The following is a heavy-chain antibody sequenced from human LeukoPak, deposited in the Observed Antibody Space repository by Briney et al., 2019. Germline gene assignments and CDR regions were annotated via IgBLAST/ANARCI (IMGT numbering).Heavy chain of an antibody. V-gene: IGHV4-30-2*01. J-gene: IGHJ4*02. CDR1: GGSISSGGYS. CDR3: ARHLDPYSTFGPYYFDY. CDR2: IYHSGGT. D-gene: IGHD3/OR15-3a*01. Sequence: SETLSLTCAVSGGSISSGGYSWSWIRQPPGKGLEWIGYIYHSGGTYYNPSLKSRVTISVDTSKNQFSLKLSSVTAADTAVYYCARHLDPYSTFGPYYFDYWGQGTLVTVSS.